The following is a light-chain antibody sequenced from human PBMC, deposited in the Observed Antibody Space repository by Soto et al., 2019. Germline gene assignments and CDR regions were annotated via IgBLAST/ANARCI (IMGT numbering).Light chain of an antibody. CDR3: QHYNSYSEA. CDR2: DAS. J-gene: IGKJ1*01. Sequence: EIVMTQSPATLSVSPGEGATLSCRASQGIGSTLAWYQHKPGQTPRLLIYDASTRATGVPARFSGSGSGTEFTLTISSLQPDDFATYYCQHYNSYSEAFGQGTKVELK. CDR1: QGIGST. V-gene: IGKV3-15*01.